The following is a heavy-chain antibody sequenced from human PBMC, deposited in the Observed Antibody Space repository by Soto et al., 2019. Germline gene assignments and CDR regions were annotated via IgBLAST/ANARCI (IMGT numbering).Heavy chain of an antibody. Sequence: KTGGSLRLSCAASGFTFSSYSMNWVRQAPGKGLEWVSSISSSSSYIYYADSVKGRFTISRDNAKNSLYLQMNSLRAEDTAVYYCARAYCSSTSCYSERSLHPNYYYGMDVWGQGTTVTVSS. CDR2: ISSSSSYI. V-gene: IGHV3-21*01. CDR1: GFTFSSYS. D-gene: IGHD2-2*02. CDR3: ARAYCSSTSCYSERSLHPNYYYGMDV. J-gene: IGHJ6*02.